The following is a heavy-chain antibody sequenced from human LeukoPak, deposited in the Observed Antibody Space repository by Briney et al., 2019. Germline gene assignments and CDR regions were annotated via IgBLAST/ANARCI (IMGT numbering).Heavy chain of an antibody. CDR2: VYTSGS. D-gene: IGHD5-18*01. V-gene: IGHV4-4*07. Sequence: SETLSLTCAVSGGSISSYYWSWVQQAAGKGLEWIGRVYTSGSNYNPSLKTRVTMSLDTSKNQFSLNLSSLTAADTAVYYCARGGQLLYSDYWGQGTLVTVSS. CDR1: GGSISSYY. J-gene: IGHJ4*02. CDR3: ARGGQLLYSDY.